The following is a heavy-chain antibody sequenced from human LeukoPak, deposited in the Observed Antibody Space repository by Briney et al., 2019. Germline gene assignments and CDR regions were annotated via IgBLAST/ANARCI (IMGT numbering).Heavy chain of an antibody. CDR1: GGSISSGSFY. J-gene: IGHJ4*02. V-gene: IGHV4-61*02. D-gene: IGHD4-17*01. Sequence: SQTLSLTCTVSGGSISSGSFYWSWIRQPAGKGLEWIGRIYTSGSTNYNPSLKSRVTISVDTSKNQFSLKLSSVTAADTAVYYCARESFYGDSDWGQGTLVTVSS. CDR2: IYTSGST. CDR3: ARESFYGDSD.